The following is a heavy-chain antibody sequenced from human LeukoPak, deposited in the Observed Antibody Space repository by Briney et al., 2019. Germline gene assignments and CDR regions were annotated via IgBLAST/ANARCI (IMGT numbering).Heavy chain of an antibody. J-gene: IGHJ2*01. CDR2: IYSSGTTI. V-gene: IGHV3-48*01. D-gene: IGHD3-22*01. Sequence: PGGSLRLSCAASGFTFSSYSMNWVRQAPGKGLEWVSYIYSSGTTIYYADSVKGRFTISRDNSKNTLFLQMNSLRAEDAALYYCASLAGDSSGSYFDLWGRGTLVTVSS. CDR1: GFTFSSYS. CDR3: ASLAGDSSGSYFDL.